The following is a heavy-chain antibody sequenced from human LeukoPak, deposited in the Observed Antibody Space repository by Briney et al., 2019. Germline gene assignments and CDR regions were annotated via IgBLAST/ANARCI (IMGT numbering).Heavy chain of an antibody. CDR3: ARVGGYVSRSFFDMDV. V-gene: IGHV4-31*03. CDR1: GGSISSGGYY. D-gene: IGHD3-16*01. Sequence: PSETLSLTCTVSGGSISSGGYYWSWIRQHPGKGLEWFGYIYYSGSTYYNPSLKSRVTISVDTSKNQFSLKLSSVTAADTAVYFCARVGGYVSRSFFDMDVWGQGTTVTVSS. CDR2: IYYSGST. J-gene: IGHJ6*02.